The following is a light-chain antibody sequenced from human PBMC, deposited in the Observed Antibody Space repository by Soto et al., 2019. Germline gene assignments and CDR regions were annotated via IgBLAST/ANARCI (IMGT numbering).Light chain of an antibody. CDR1: TGAVTSNHH. CDR2: DTS. Sequence: QAVVTQEPSLTVSPGGTVTLTCGSSTGAVTSNHHPYWFQQKAGQAPRTLIYDTSNKHSWTPARFSGSLLGDKAALTLSGAQPEDQAQYYCLLSYNAARVFGGGTKLTLL. V-gene: IGLV7-46*01. CDR3: LLSYNAARV. J-gene: IGLJ2*01.